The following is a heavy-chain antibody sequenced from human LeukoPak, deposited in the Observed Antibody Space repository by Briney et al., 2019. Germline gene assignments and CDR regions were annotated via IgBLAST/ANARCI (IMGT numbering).Heavy chain of an antibody. CDR2: ISGSGGST. V-gene: IGHV3-23*01. Sequence: GGSLRLSCAASGFTFSSYAMSWVRQAPGKGLEWVSAISGSGGSTYYADSVKGRFTISRDNAKNSLYLQMNSLGAEDTAVYYCAELGITMIGGVWGKGTTVTISS. CDR3: AELGITMIGGV. D-gene: IGHD3-10*02. J-gene: IGHJ6*04. CDR1: GFTFSSYA.